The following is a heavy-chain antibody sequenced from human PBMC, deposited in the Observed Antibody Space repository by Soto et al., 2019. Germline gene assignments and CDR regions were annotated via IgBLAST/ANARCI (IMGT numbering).Heavy chain of an antibody. V-gene: IGHV1-8*01. CDR2: MNPNSGNT. D-gene: IGHD3-3*01. CDR1: GYTFTSYD. J-gene: IGHJ6*02. Sequence: QVQLVQSGAEVKKPGASVKVSCKASGYTFTSYDINWVRQATGQGLEWMGWMNPNSGNTGDAQKFQGRVTITRNTSKSTAYTELSSLSSDDTAVYAGARGPYYDFWSGYGPGGYYCYGMDVWGQGTTVTVSS. CDR3: ARGPYYDFWSGYGPGGYYCYGMDV.